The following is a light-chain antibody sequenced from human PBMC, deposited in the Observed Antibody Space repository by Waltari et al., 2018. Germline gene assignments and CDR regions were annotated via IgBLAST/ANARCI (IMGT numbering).Light chain of an antibody. CDR2: ASY. V-gene: IGKV1-16*01. CDR1: QGINNY. CDR3: HQYDSYPRT. J-gene: IGKJ2*01. Sequence: DIQMTQSPSSLSASVGDSVTITCRASQGINNYLAWFQQKPGKAPTSLIYASYSLESGVPSRFSGSGSGTDFTLTITSLQPEDFATYYCHQYDSYPRTFGQGTKLEIK.